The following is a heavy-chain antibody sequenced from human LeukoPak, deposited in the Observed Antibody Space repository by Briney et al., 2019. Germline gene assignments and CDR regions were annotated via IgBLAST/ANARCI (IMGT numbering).Heavy chain of an antibody. CDR3: ARAYQRLGELSLPNY. V-gene: IGHV7-4-1*02. D-gene: IGHD3-16*02. Sequence: ASVKVSCKASGYTFTNYAMNWVRQAPGQGLEWMVWIHPSTGNPTYAQGFTGRFVFSLDTSVSTTYLQISSLKAEDTAVYYCARAYQRLGELSLPNYWGQGTLVTVSS. CDR2: IHPSTGNP. CDR1: GYTFTNYA. J-gene: IGHJ4*02.